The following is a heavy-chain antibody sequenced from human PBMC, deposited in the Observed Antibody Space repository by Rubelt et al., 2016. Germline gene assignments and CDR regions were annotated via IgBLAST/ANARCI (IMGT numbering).Heavy chain of an antibody. Sequence: TFSSYAISWVRQAPGQGLEWMGGIIPIFGTANYAQKFQGRVTITADDSTSTAYMELSSLRSEDTAVYYCARKSYGDTGYYFDYWGQGTLVTVSS. CDR3: ARKSYGDTGYYFDY. CDR2: IIPIFGTA. V-gene: IGHV1-69*01. CDR1: TFSSYA. J-gene: IGHJ4*02. D-gene: IGHD4-17*01.